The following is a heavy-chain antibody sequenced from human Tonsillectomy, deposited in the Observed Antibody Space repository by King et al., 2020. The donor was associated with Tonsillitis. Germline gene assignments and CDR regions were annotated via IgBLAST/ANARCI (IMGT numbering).Heavy chain of an antibody. Sequence: VQLVESGGGLVQPGGSLRLSCAASGFTFSSYAMSWVRQAPGKGLEWVSAIMGSGGSTYYANSVKGRFTISRDNSKNTLYLQMNSLRAEDTAVYYCAKQPGGYYDSSGYYFIVRYFDYWGQGTLVTVSS. CDR3: AKQPGGYYDSSGYYFIVRYFDY. CDR2: IMGSGGST. D-gene: IGHD3-22*01. CDR1: GFTFSSYA. V-gene: IGHV3-23*04. J-gene: IGHJ4*02.